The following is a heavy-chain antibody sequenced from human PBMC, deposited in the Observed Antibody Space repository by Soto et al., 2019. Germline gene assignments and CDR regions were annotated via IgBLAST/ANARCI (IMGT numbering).Heavy chain of an antibody. J-gene: IGHJ4*02. CDR3: TRPKGGYYYDG. V-gene: IGHV3-73*01. CDR2: IRSKANSYAT. CDR1: GFTFSGSA. D-gene: IGHD6-13*01. Sequence: GGSLRLSCAASGFTFSGSAMHWVRQASGKGLEWVGRIRSKANSYATAYAASVKGRFTISRDDSKNTAYLQMNSLKTEDTAMCYCTRPKGGYYYDGWGQGTLVTVSS.